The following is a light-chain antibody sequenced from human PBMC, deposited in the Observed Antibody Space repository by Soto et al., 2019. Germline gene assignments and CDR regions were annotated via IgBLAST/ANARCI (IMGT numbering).Light chain of an antibody. CDR2: EVS. V-gene: IGLV2-14*01. CDR1: SSDVGGYNY. J-gene: IGLJ2*01. CDR3: SSYTSSSTLV. Sequence: QSARTQPASVSGSPGQSITISCTGTSSDVGGYNYVSWYQQHPGIAPKLMISEVSNRPSGVSNRFSGSKSGNTASLTISGLQAEDEADYYCSSYTSSSTLVFGGGTKVTVL.